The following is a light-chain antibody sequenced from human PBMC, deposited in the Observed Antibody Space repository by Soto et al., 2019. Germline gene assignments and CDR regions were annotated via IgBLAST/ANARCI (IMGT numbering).Light chain of an antibody. CDR2: DVS. Sequence: QSALTQPRSGSGSPGQSVTISRPGTSNDVGGYNYVSWYQQHPGKAPKLMIYDVSKRPAGVPDRFSGAKSGNTASLTISGLQAEDEADYYCCSYAGSYTLYVFGTGTKVTVL. J-gene: IGLJ1*01. CDR3: CSYAGSYTLYV. V-gene: IGLV2-11*01. CDR1: SNDVGGYNY.